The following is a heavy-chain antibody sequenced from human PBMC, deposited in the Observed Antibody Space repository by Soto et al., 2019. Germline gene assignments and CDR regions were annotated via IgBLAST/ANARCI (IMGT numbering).Heavy chain of an antibody. J-gene: IGHJ6*01. CDR3: ARDCSSTSCYSYYYYGMDV. V-gene: IGHV3-30*03. Sequence: VQLVESGGGVVQPGRSLRLSCAASGFIFSNYGIHWVRQAPGKGLEWVAVISYDGSNKYYTESVKGRFTISRDNAKNKLYLQMYSLRAEDTAVYYCARDCSSTSCYSYYYYGMDVWGQGTTVTVSS. CDR1: GFIFSNYG. D-gene: IGHD2-2*01. CDR2: ISYDGSNK.